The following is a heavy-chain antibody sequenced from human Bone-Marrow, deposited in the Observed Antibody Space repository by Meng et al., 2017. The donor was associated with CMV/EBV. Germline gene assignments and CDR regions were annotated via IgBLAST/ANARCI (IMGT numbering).Heavy chain of an antibody. CDR1: GFTFTNHA. J-gene: IGHJ6*02. CDR3: ARDQGYYYYGMDF. Sequence: GGSLRLSCAASGFTFTNHARHWVRQAPGKGLEWLAVISYDGSQTYYADSVKGRFTISRDTSRNTLSLQMNSLRGNDTAVYFCARDQGYYYYGMDFWGRGTMVTVSS. CDR2: ISYDGSQT. V-gene: IGHV3-30*04.